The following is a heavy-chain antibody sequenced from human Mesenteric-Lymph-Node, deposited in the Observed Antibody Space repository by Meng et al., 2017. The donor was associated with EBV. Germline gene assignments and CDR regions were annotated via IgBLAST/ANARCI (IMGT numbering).Heavy chain of an antibody. CDR2: INAGNDNT. J-gene: IGHJ4*02. V-gene: IGHV1-3*01. Sequence: QGQLVESGAEVNKPGDSVKVSCKASGSSFTSYAIHWVRQAPGHSPEWMGWINAGNDNTKYSQKFQHRVTIIRDTSATTAYMELSSLRSEDTAVYYCARGGYDFWSGYYTFDYWGQGTLVTVSS. CDR1: GSSFTSYA. CDR3: ARGGYDFWSGYYTFDY. D-gene: IGHD3-3*01.